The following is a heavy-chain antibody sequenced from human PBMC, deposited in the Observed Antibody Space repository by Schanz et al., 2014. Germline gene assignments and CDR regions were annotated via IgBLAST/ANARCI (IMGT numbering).Heavy chain of an antibody. CDR2: INPSGGST. Sequence: QVQLVQSGAEVKKPGASVKVSCKASGYTFTSYYMHWVRQAPGQGLEWMGIINPSGGSTSYAQKFRARVTITRDKYTSTVYMELRSLRSEDTAVYYCDRVDYGGHFDYWGQGTLVTVSS. V-gene: IGHV1-46*03. CDR1: GYTFTSYY. CDR3: DRVDYGGHFDY. D-gene: IGHD4-17*01. J-gene: IGHJ4*02.